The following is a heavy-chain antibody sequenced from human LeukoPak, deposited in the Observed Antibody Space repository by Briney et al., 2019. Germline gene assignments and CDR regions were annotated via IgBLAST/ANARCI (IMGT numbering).Heavy chain of an antibody. CDR2: LSSRGTT. Sequence: GGSLRLSCAASGFLVSNNYMSWARQAPGKGLEWVAILSSRGTTNYADSVKGRFSISSDNSQNTLYLQMNSLRAEDTAVYYCATRGRSGYYYGMDVWGQGTTVTVSS. CDR1: GFLVSNNY. J-gene: IGHJ6*02. D-gene: IGHD1-26*01. CDR3: ATRGRSGYYYGMDV. V-gene: IGHV3-66*01.